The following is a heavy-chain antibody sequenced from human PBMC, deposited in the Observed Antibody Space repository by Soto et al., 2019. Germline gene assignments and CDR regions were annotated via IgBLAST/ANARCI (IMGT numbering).Heavy chain of an antibody. J-gene: IGHJ5*02. Sequence: QVQLQQWGAGLLRPSETLSLTCGVYGGSLSNYHWSWIRQPPGKGLEWIGEINHIGSTNYRPSLKSRVTISVDPSKSQFSLKLNSVTAADTAVYYCVRARSPGIAVAWFDPWGQGTLVTVSS. CDR2: INHIGST. CDR3: VRARSPGIAVAWFDP. CDR1: GGSLSNYH. V-gene: IGHV4-34*01. D-gene: IGHD6-19*01.